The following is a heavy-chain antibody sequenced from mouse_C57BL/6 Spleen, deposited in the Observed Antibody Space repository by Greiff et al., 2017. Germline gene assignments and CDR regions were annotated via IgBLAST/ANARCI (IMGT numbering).Heavy chain of an antibody. CDR3: ARGSNYFWFAY. D-gene: IGHD2-5*01. CDR2: IYPRDGST. CDR1: GYTFTSYD. Sequence: QVQLKQSGPELVKPGASVKLSCKASGYTFTSYDINWVKQRPGQGLEWIGWIYPRDGSTKYNEKFKGKATLTVDTSSSTAYMELHSLTSEDSAVYFCARGSNYFWFAYWGQGTLVTVSA. V-gene: IGHV1-85*01. J-gene: IGHJ3*01.